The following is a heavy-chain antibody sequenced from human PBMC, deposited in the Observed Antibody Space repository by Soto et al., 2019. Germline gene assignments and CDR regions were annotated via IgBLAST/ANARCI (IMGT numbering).Heavy chain of an antibody. CDR2: INPKSGGT. CDR3: ARDLAKGGGSAGFDY. J-gene: IGHJ4*02. Sequence: VPSVKVSCKASGYTFTVYYMHWVRQAPGQGLEWMGWINPKSGGTMYPQKFQGRVTMTWDTSISTAYMALTRLRSDDTAVYYCARDLAKGGGSAGFDYWGQGTLVTVSS. D-gene: IGHD1-26*01. V-gene: IGHV1-2*02. CDR1: GYTFTVYY.